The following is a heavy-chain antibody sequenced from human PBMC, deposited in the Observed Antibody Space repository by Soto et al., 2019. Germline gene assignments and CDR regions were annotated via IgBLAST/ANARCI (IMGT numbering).Heavy chain of an antibody. J-gene: IGHJ5*02. D-gene: IGHD1-26*01. CDR1: GFTFTNYA. CDR2: ISASGGLK. V-gene: IGHV3-23*01. CDR3: AREVGAPSGWLDP. Sequence: EVQLSESGGDLRQPGGSLRLSCAASGFTFTNYAMTWVRQTPGKGLEWVSGISASGGLKYYADSVRGRFTVSRDISKNFLYLQMDNLRDEDTALYYCAREVGAPSGWLDPWGQGTQVTVSS.